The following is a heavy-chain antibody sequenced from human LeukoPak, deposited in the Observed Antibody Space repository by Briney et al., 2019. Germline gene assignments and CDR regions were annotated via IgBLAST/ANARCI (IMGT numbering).Heavy chain of an antibody. CDR3: AKGYGSGSYYKGGGAFDI. V-gene: IGHV4-59*01. Sequence: SETLSLTCTVSGGSISSYYWSWIRQPPGKGLEWIGYIYYSGSTNYNPSLKSRVTISVDTSKNQFSLKLSSVTAADTAVYYCAKGYGSGSYYKGGGAFDIWGQGTMVTVSS. D-gene: IGHD3-10*01. CDR1: GGSISSYY. CDR2: IYYSGST. J-gene: IGHJ3*02.